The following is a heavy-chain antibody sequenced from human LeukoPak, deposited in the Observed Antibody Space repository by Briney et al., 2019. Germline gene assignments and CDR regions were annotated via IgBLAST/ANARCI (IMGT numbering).Heavy chain of an antibody. CDR3: ARDPVTMVRGVITRYFDY. CDR2: INTNTGNP. J-gene: IGHJ4*02. CDR1: GYTFTSYA. Sequence: ASVKVSCKASGYTFTSYAMNWVRQAPGQGLEWMGWINTNTGNPTYAQGFTGRSVFSLDTSVSTAYLQISSLKAEDTAVYYCARDPVTMVRGVITRYFDYWGQGTLVTVSS. D-gene: IGHD3-10*01. V-gene: IGHV7-4-1*02.